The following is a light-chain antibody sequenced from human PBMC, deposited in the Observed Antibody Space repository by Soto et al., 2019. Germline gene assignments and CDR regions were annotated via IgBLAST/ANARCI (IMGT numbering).Light chain of an antibody. Sequence: EIMLTQSPATLSLSPGERATLSCRASQSVSSYLAWYQQKPGQAPRLLIYDASNRATGIPARFSGSGSGTDFTLTISSLEPEDLAVYYCQQRSNWPRTFGQGTKVDIK. CDR3: QQRSNWPRT. V-gene: IGKV3-11*01. CDR1: QSVSSY. J-gene: IGKJ1*01. CDR2: DAS.